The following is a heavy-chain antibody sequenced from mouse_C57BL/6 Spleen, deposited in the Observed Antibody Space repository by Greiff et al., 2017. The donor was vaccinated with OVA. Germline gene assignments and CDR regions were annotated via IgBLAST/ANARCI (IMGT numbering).Heavy chain of an antibody. D-gene: IGHD4-1*01. CDR2: INYDGSST. CDR3: AREGNWASYWYFDV. Sequence: EVNVVESEGGLVQPGSPMKLSCTASGFTFSDYYMAWVRQVPEKGLEWVANINYDGSSTYYLDSLKSRFIISRDNAKNILYLQMSSLKSEDTATYYCAREGNWASYWYFDVWGTGTTVTVSS. J-gene: IGHJ1*03. V-gene: IGHV5-16*01. CDR1: GFTFSDYY.